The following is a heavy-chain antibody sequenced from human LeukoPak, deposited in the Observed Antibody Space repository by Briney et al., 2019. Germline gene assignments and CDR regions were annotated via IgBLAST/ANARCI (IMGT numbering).Heavy chain of an antibody. CDR1: GFTFSSYA. J-gene: IGHJ6*02. CDR3: ARAGYSYGYSYYYYGMDV. Sequence: GGSLRPSCAASGFTFSSYAMTWVRQAPGKGLEWVSSISSSSSYIYYADSVKGRFTISRDNAKNSLYLQMNSLRAEDTAVYYCARAGYSYGYSYYYYGMDVWGQGTTVTVSS. CDR2: ISSSSSYI. D-gene: IGHD5-18*01. V-gene: IGHV3-21*01.